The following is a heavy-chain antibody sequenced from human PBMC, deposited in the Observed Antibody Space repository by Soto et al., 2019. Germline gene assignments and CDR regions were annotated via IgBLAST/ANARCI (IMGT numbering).Heavy chain of an antibody. CDR3: AHSPXYXXXXXXXXXXMDV. CDR2: IYWDDDK. J-gene: IGHJ6*02. Sequence: QITLKESGPTLVKPTQTLTLTCTFSGFSLSTSGVGVAWIRQPPGKALEWLALIYWDDDKLYSSSLRSMLTIPKDTFKHQVVLTMNNMDPVDTATYYCAHSPXYXXXXXXXXXXMDVXGQGTTVTVSS. V-gene: IGHV2-5*02. CDR1: GFSLSTSGVG.